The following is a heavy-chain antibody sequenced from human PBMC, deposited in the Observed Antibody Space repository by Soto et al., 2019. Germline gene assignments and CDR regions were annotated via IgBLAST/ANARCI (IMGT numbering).Heavy chain of an antibody. CDR1: GGSISSDDHY. D-gene: IGHD6-6*01. Sequence: SETLSLTCTVFGGSISSDDHYWTWIRQPPGKGLEWIGYIYYTGSTNYNPSLKSRVTISVDTSKNQFSLKVNSVTAADTAVYYCARDRSNSPDFFDFWGQGTLVTVSS. CDR2: IYYTGST. V-gene: IGHV4-30-4*01. J-gene: IGHJ4*02. CDR3: ARDRSNSPDFFDF.